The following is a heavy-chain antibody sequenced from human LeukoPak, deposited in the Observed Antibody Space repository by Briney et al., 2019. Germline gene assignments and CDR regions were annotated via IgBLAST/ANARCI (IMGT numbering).Heavy chain of an antibody. CDR1: GCTFTGYY. V-gene: IGHV1-2*02. J-gene: IGHJ4*02. CDR3: ARDSRYSSGWHFDY. CDR2: INPNSGGT. Sequence: ASVKISCKASGCTFTGYYMHWVRQAPGQGLEWMGWINPNSGGTNYAQKFQGRVTMTRDTSISTAYMELSRLRPDDTAVYYCARDSRYSSGWHFDYWGQGTLVTVSS. D-gene: IGHD6-19*01.